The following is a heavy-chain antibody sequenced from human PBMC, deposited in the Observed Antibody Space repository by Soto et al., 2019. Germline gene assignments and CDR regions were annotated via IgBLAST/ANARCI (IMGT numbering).Heavy chain of an antibody. V-gene: IGHV4-34*01. CDR3: ARGGKQWLVSHYYYGMDV. CDR2: INHRGST. Sequence: SETLSLTCAVYGGSFSGYYWSWIRQPPGKGLEWIGEINHRGSTNYNPSLKSRVTITVDTSKNQFSQKLSSVTAADTAVYYCARGGKQWLVSHYYYGMDVWGQGTTVTVSS. D-gene: IGHD6-19*01. CDR1: GGSFSGYY. J-gene: IGHJ6*02.